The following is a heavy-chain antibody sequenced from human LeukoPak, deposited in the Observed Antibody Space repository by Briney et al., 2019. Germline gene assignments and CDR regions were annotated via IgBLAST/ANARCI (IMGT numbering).Heavy chain of an antibody. J-gene: IGHJ4*02. CDR1: GGSISSYY. V-gene: IGHV3-53*01. CDR2: IYSDDT. Sequence: HTSETLSLTCTVSGGSISSYYWSWIRQPPGKGLEWVSFIYSDDTHYSDSVKGRFTISRDNSKNTLYLQMNSLRAEDTAVYYCARRAGAYSHPYDYWGQGTLVTVSS. CDR3: ARRAGAYSHPYDY. D-gene: IGHD4/OR15-4a*01.